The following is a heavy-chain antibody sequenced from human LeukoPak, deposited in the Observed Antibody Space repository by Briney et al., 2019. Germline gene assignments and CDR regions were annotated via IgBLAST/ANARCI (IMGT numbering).Heavy chain of an antibody. Sequence: PSETLSLTCTVSGGSISGGSYYWSWIRQPAGKGLEWIGRIYTSGSTNYNPSLKSRVTISVDTSKNQFSLKLSSVTAADTAVYYCARSSSWFPLFDYWGQGTLVTVSS. D-gene: IGHD6-13*01. CDR1: GGSISGGSYY. V-gene: IGHV4-61*02. CDR2: IYTSGST. CDR3: ARSSSWFPLFDY. J-gene: IGHJ4*02.